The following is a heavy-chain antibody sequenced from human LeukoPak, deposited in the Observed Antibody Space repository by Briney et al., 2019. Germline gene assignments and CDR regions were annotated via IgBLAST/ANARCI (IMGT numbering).Heavy chain of an antibody. V-gene: IGHV3-23*01. Sequence: GGSLRLSCAASGFTFSNYAMSWVRQAPGKGLELVSDISGSADTADYADSVKGRFTISRDNSKNTLYLQLNSLRAEDTALYYCARYRSSSGAYYFSYMDVWGKGTPVTVSS. CDR3: ARYRSSSGAYYFSYMDV. J-gene: IGHJ6*03. CDR1: GFTFSNYA. CDR2: ISGSADTA. D-gene: IGHD6-6*01.